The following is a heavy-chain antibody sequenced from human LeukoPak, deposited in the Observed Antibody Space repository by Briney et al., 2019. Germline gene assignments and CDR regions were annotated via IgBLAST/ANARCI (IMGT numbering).Heavy chain of an antibody. J-gene: IGHJ4*02. D-gene: IGHD5-24*01. CDR1: GFTFSSYE. CDR2: ISSSGSTI. V-gene: IGHV3-48*03. CDR3: AKEAGMATVLFGY. Sequence: GGSLRLSCAASGFTFSSYEMNWVRQAPGKGLEWVSYISSSGSTIYYADSVKGRFTISRDNVKNSLYLQMNSLRAEDTAVYYCAKEAGMATVLFGYWGQGTLVTVSS.